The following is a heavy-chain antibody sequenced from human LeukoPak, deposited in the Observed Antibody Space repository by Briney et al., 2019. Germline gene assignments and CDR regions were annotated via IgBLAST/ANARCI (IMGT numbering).Heavy chain of an antibody. CDR1: GFTFSSYA. Sequence: GGPLRLSCAASGFTFSSYAMSWVRQAPGKGLEWVSAISGSGGSTYYADSVKGRFTISRDNSKNTLYLQMNSLRAEDTAVYYCAKELGFTMVRGVTRWGQGTLVTVSS. CDR3: AKELGFTMVRGVTR. V-gene: IGHV3-23*01. J-gene: IGHJ4*02. CDR2: ISGSGGST. D-gene: IGHD3-10*01.